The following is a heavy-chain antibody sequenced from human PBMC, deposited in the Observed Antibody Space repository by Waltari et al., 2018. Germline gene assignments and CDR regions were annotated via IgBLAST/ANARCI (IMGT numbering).Heavy chain of an antibody. J-gene: IGHJ4*03. D-gene: IGHD6-19*01. Sequence: QVQLQESGPGLVTSSETLSLPCTVSGVSVSSYFWNWIRQAPGKGPEWIGYIRHTGDTKQNPSLKSRVTMSVDTSRNDFSLRLSSVTAADTAVYYCALWESGWRAFRFWGQGTLGTVSS. CDR2: IRHTGDT. CDR3: ALWESGWRAFRF. V-gene: IGHV4-59*08. CDR1: GVSVSSYF.